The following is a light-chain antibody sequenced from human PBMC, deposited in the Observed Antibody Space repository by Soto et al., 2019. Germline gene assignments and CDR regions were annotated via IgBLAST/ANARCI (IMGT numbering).Light chain of an antibody. CDR2: GAS. J-gene: IGKJ1*01. CDR3: QQYESSLRT. CDR1: QSVSSSY. Sequence: EIVLTQSPGTLSLSPGERATLSCRASQSVSSSYLAWYQQKPGQAPRLLIYGASSRATGIPDRFSGSGSGTDSTLTISRLEPEDFAVYYCQQYESSLRTFGQGTKVEIK. V-gene: IGKV3-20*01.